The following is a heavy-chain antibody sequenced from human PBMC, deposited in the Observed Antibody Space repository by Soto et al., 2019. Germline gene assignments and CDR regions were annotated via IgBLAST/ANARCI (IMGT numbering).Heavy chain of an antibody. CDR1: GFTSSTYP. CDR2: IPYDGNKK. CDR3: AGDKGPRRSRQWLALDY. Sequence: PGGPLRLSCAAPGFTSSTYPIHWVAKAPAKGLEGGPVIPYDGNKKYSAAAMNRRSTISRENSKKTLFLQMNSRGVEDTAVYCCAGDKGPRRSRQWLALDYWGQVTMVTVSS. V-gene: IGHV3-30-3*01. J-gene: IGHJ4*02. D-gene: IGHD6-19*01.